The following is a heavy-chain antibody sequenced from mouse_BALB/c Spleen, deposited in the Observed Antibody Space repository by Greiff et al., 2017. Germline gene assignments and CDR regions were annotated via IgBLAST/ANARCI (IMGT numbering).Heavy chain of an antibody. CDR2: IDPSDSET. Sequence: VQLQQPGAELVKPGAPVKLSCKASGYTFTSYWMNWVKQRPGRGLEWIGRIDPSDSETHYNQKFKDKATLTVDKSSSTAYIQLSSLTSEDSAVYYCARGDYGSSYDAMDYWGQGTSVTVSS. CDR1: GYTFTSYW. CDR3: ARGDYGSSYDAMDY. D-gene: IGHD1-1*01. J-gene: IGHJ4*01. V-gene: IGHV1-69*02.